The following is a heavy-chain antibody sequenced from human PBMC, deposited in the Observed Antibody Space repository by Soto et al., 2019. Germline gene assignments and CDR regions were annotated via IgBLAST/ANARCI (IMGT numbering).Heavy chain of an antibody. Sequence: GASVKVSCKASGYTFTSYSIHWVRQAPGQGLEWIGWINTDNGDAKYSQKFQGRFTIPRDNSKNTLYLQMNSLRAEDTAVYYCARGMRYFDYWGQGTLVTVAS. CDR1: GYTFTSYS. V-gene: IGHV1-3*04. J-gene: IGHJ4*02. CDR2: INTDNGDA. CDR3: ARGMRYFDY.